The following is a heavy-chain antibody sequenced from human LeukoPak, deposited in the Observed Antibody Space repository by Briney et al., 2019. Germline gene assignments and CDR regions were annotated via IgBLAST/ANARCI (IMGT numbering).Heavy chain of an antibody. CDR1: GGSVSSGSYY. Sequence: SETLSLTCTVSGGSVSSGSYYWSWIRQPPGKGLEWIGYIYYSGSTNYNPSLKSRVNISVDASKNQFSLKLSSVTAADTAVYYCARDSAPYYDILTGYFAAEYYFDYWGQGTLVTVSS. CDR2: IYYSGST. J-gene: IGHJ4*02. D-gene: IGHD3-9*01. CDR3: ARDSAPYYDILTGYFAAEYYFDY. V-gene: IGHV4-61*01.